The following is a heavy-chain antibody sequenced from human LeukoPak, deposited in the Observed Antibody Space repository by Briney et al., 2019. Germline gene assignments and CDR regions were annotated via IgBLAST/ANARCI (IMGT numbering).Heavy chain of an antibody. CDR2: IHYSGST. CDR3: ASLGATPGRDY. V-gene: IGHV4-59*08. J-gene: IGHJ4*02. D-gene: IGHD1-26*01. Sequence: SETLSLTCTVSGGSLRSYHWSWSRQPPGKRLEWLGYIHYSGSTNYNPSLKSRVTISVDTSKNQFSLKLSSVTAADTAAYYCASLGATPGRDYWGQGTLVTVSS. CDR1: GGSLRSYH.